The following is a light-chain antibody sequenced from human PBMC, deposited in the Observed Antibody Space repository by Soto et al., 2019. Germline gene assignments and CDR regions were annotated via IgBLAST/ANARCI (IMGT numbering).Light chain of an antibody. CDR1: QSISSY. CDR3: QQSYRTPIT. Sequence: DIQMTQSPSSLSASIGDRVTITCRASQSISSYLNWYQQKPGEAPKLLIHSASSLQSGVPSRFSGSGSGTDFSLTISSLQPEDFATYYCQQSYRTPITFGQGTRLQI. J-gene: IGKJ5*01. V-gene: IGKV1-39*01. CDR2: SAS.